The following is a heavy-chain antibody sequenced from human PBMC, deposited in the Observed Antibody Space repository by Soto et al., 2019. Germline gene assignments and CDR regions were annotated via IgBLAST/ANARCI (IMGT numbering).Heavy chain of an antibody. CDR2: IYYSGST. V-gene: IGHV4-59*12. CDR3: ARSALAGTRFDY. CDR1: GDTISSYY. D-gene: IGHD6-19*01. J-gene: IGHJ4*02. Sequence: PSETLSLTCTVSGDTISSYYWSWIRQPPGRGLEWIGYIYYSGSTNYNPSLKSRVTISVDTSKNQFSLKLSSVTAADTAVYYCARSALAGTRFDYWGQGTLVTVSS.